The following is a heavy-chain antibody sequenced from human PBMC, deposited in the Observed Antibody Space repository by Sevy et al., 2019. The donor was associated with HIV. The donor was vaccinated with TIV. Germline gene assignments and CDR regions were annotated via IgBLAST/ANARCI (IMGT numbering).Heavy chain of an antibody. CDR1: GFTFSNYW. J-gene: IGHJ4*02. Sequence: GGSLRLSCAASGFTFSNYWMHWVRQAPGKGLVWVSRIIGDGSSTTYGDSVKGRFTISIDNAKNILYLQMNSLRVEDTAVYYCAGAKSGSLDYWGQGSLVTVSS. D-gene: IGHD1-26*01. CDR3: AGAKSGSLDY. V-gene: IGHV3-74*01. CDR2: IIGDGSST.